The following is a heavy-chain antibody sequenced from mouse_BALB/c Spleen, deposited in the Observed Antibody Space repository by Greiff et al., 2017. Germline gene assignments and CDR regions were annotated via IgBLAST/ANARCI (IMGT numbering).Heavy chain of an antibody. J-gene: IGHJ4*01. CDR3: VRRLFGYYGSSLYAMDY. Sequence: EVQVVESGGGLVQPKGSLKLSCAASGFTFNTYAMNWVRQAPGKGLEWVARIRSKSNNYATYYADSVKDRFTISRDDSQSMLYLQMNNLKTEDTAMYYCVRRLFGYYGSSLYAMDYWGQGTSVTVSS. V-gene: IGHV10-1*02. CDR2: IRSKSNNYAT. D-gene: IGHD1-1*01. CDR1: GFTFNTYA.